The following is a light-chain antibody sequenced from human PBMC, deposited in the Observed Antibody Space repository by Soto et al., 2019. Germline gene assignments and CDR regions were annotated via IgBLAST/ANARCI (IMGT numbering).Light chain of an antibody. Sequence: QSALTQPRSVSGSPGQSVTISCTGTSSDVGRYNYVSWYQQHPGKAPKLIIYDVTKRPSGVPDRFSGSKSGNTASLTISGLQAGDEVDYYCCSYAGGYIFVFGTGTKVTVL. V-gene: IGLV2-11*01. J-gene: IGLJ1*01. CDR1: SSDVGRYNY. CDR2: DVT. CDR3: CSYAGGYIFV.